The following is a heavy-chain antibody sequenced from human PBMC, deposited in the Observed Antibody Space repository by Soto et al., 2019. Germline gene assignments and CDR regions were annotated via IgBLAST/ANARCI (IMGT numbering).Heavy chain of an antibody. CDR3: ARDAGGYGDYYYYGMDV. CDR2: IYYSGST. Sequence: SETLSLTCTVSGGSISSGGYYWSWIRRHPGKGLEWIGYIYYSGSTYYNPSLKSRVTISVDTSKNQFSLKLSSVTAADTAVYYCARDAGGYGDYYYYGMDVWGQGTTVTVSS. D-gene: IGHD5-12*01. CDR1: GGSISSGGYY. J-gene: IGHJ6*02. V-gene: IGHV4-31*03.